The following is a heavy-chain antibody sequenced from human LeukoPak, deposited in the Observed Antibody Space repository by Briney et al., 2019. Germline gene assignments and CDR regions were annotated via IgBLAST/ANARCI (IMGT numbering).Heavy chain of an antibody. D-gene: IGHD3-10*01. V-gene: IGHV4-31*03. CDR1: GGSISSGGYY. CDR2: IYYSGST. Sequence: SETLSLTCTVSGGSISSGGYYWSWIRQHSGKGLEWIGYIYYSGSTYYNPSLKSRVTISVDTSKNQFSLKLSSVTAADTAVYYCARTYYYGSGSYRICYFDYWGQGTLVTVSS. J-gene: IGHJ4*02. CDR3: ARTYYYGSGSYRICYFDY.